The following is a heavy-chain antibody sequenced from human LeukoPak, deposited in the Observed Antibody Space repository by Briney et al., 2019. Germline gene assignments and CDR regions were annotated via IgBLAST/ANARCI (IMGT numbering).Heavy chain of an antibody. CDR1: GGSITSNSYS. Sequence: PSETLSLTCTVSGGSITSNSYSWGWIRRPPGKGLQWIVTLSHAGTNYYNPSLKSRVTMPVDRSKNQFSLKLTSVTATDTAVYYCARLRGGVQLWGDWGQGTLVTVSS. V-gene: IGHV4-39*01. D-gene: IGHD5-18*01. CDR2: LSHAGTN. J-gene: IGHJ4*02. CDR3: ARLRGGVQLWGD.